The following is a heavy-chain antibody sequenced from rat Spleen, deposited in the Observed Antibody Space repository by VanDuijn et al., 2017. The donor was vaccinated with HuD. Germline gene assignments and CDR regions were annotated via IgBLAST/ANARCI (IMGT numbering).Heavy chain of an antibody. CDR1: GFNFGNYD. J-gene: IGHJ4*01. CDR3: GKDMNYYSTYPFYVMGA. D-gene: IGHD1-2*01. CDR2: ISPSGGST. V-gene: IGHV5-19*01. Sequence: EVQLVESGGGLVQPGRSLKLSCAASGFNFGNYDMAWVRQAPTKGLEWIASISPSGGSTYYRDSVKGRFTISRDNAKSTLYLQMDSLRSEDTATYYCGKDMNYYSTYPFYVMGAWGQGASVTVSS.